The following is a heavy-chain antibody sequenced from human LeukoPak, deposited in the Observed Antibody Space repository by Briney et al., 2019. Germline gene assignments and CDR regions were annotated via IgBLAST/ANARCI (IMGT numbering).Heavy chain of an antibody. D-gene: IGHD3-22*01. V-gene: IGHV3-48*03. J-gene: IGHJ4*02. CDR2: ISSTGSNI. CDR1: GFSFSSYE. CDR3: AATYYYDGSGDY. Sequence: GGSLRLSCAASGFSFSSYEMNWVRQAPGKGLEWVSYISSTGSNIYYADSVKGRFTISRDNAKNSLYLLMNSLRTEDTAVYYCAATYYYDGSGDYWGQGTLVTVSS.